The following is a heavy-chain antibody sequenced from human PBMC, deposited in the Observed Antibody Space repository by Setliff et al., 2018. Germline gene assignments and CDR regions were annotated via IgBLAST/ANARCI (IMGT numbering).Heavy chain of an antibody. J-gene: IGHJ4*02. CDR2: INHSGST. CDR1: GASFSGTY. Sequence: KPSETLSLTCAVYGASFSGTYCSWIRQSPGKGLEWIGEINHTGSPNWIGEINHSGSTNYNPSLKSRVTISVDTSKNQFSLKVNSVTVADTAVYFCRFWDGYYKNDYWGQGTLVTVSS. V-gene: IGHV4-34*01. CDR3: RFWDGYYKNDY. D-gene: IGHD3-3*01.